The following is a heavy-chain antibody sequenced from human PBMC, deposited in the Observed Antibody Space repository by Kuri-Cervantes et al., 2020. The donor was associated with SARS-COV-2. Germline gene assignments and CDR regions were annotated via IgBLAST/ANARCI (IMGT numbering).Heavy chain of an antibody. Sequence: GGSLRLSCKASGGTFSSYAISWVRQAPGQGLEWMGGIIPIFGTANYAQKFQGRVTITTDESTSTAYMELSSLRSEDTAVYYCARVASDCSSTSCSDYWGQGTLVTVSS. J-gene: IGHJ4*02. D-gene: IGHD2-2*01. CDR1: GGTFSSYA. CDR2: IIPIFGTA. V-gene: IGHV1-69*05. CDR3: ARVASDCSSTSCSDY.